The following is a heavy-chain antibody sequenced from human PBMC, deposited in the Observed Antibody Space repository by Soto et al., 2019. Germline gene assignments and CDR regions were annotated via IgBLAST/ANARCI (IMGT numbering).Heavy chain of an antibody. CDR2: ISSSSSYI. J-gene: IGHJ4*02. CDR3: ARTGDGSGGTYYFDY. Sequence: EVQLVESGGGLVKPGGSLRLSCAASGFTFSSYSMNWVRQAPGKGLEWVSSISSSSSYIYYADSVKGRFTISRDNAKNSRYLQMNSLRAEDTAVYYCARTGDGSGGTYYFDYWGQGTLVTVSS. CDR1: GFTFSSYS. V-gene: IGHV3-21*01. D-gene: IGHD2-15*01.